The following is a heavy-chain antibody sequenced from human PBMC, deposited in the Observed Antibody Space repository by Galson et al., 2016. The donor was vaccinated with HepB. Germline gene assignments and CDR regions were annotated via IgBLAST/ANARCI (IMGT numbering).Heavy chain of an antibody. CDR3: ARVSMVRGVFPDY. CDR2: IFYSGST. D-gene: IGHD3-10*01. Sequence: SETLSLTCSVSGGSISRSDYYWGWIRQPPGKGLEWIGSIFYSGSTYYNPSLTSRVTISVDTSKNQFSLKLSSVTAADTAVYYCARVSMVRGVFPDYWGQGTLVTVSS. V-gene: IGHV4-39*01. CDR1: GGSISRSDYY. J-gene: IGHJ4*02.